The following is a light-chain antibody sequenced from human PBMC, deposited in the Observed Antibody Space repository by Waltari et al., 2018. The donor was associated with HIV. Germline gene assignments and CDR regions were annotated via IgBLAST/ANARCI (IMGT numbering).Light chain of an antibody. Sequence: QSVLTQPPSVSAAPGQTVTISCSGSNSNIGSNYVCWYRHVPGTAPKLVIYDVDQRPSGIVDLVSASKSGTSANLDITGLQTGDEADYYCTTWDSSLSALVFGGGTKLTVL. J-gene: IGLJ2*01. CDR1: NSNIGSNY. CDR2: DVD. V-gene: IGLV1-51*01. CDR3: TTWDSSLSALV.